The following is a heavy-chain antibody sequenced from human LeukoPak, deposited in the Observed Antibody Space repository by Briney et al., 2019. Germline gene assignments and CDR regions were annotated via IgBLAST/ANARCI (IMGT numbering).Heavy chain of an antibody. V-gene: IGHV4-34*01. D-gene: IGHD2-2*02. J-gene: IGHJ5*02. CDR2: INESGGT. CDR1: GGSFSAYY. Sequence: SETLSLTCGVYGGSFSAYYWSWIRQPPGKGLEWIGEINESGGTNYNSSLKSRVTISIDTTKNQFSLRLTAVTPAHTAVYFCTASRKYTGSTWVNWFDPWGQGTLVTVSS. CDR3: TASRKYTGSTWVNWFDP.